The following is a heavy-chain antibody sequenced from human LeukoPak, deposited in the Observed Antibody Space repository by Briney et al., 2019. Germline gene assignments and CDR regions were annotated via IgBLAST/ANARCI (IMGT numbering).Heavy chain of an antibody. Sequence: SVKVSCKASGGTFSSYAISWVRQAPGQGLEWMGGIIPIFGTANYAQKFQGRVTITTDESTSTAYMELSSLRSEDTAVYYCARDPSLKYYYDSSGYLGAFDIWGQGTMVTVSS. J-gene: IGHJ3*02. CDR3: ARDPSLKYYYDSSGYLGAFDI. D-gene: IGHD3-22*01. V-gene: IGHV1-69*05. CDR2: IIPIFGTA. CDR1: GGTFSSYA.